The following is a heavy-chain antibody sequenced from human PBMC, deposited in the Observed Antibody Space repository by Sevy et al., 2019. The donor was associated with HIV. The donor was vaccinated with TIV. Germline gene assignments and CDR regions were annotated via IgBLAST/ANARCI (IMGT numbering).Heavy chain of an antibody. CDR1: GFTFSSYA. D-gene: IGHD5-12*01. J-gene: IGHJ4*02. CDR3: AKGIGYSGYETDY. Sequence: GGSLRLSCAASGFTFSSYAMSWVRQAPGKGLEWVSAISGSGISTYYADSVKGRFTISRDNSKNPPYLQMNNLRAEDTAVFYCAKGIGYSGYETDYWGQGTLVTVSS. V-gene: IGHV3-23*01. CDR2: ISGSGIST.